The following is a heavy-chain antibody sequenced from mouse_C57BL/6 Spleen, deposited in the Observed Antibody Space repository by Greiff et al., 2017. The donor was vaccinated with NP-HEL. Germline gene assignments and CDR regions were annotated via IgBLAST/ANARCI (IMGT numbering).Heavy chain of an antibody. Sequence: QVQLQQPGAELVKPGASVKMSCKASGYTFTSYWITWVKQRPGQGLEWIGDIYPGSSSTNYNEKFKSKATLTVDTSSSTAYMQLSSLTSEDSAVYYCAVHYCGISYLDYWGQGTTLTVSA. CDR1: GYTFTSYW. CDR2: IYPGSSST. V-gene: IGHV1-55*01. J-gene: IGHJ2*01. CDR3: AVHYCGISYLDY. D-gene: IGHD1-1*01.